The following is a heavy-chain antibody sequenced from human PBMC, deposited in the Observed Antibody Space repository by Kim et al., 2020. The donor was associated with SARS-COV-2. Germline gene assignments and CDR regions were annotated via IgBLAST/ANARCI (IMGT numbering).Heavy chain of an antibody. J-gene: IGHJ4*01. CDR1: GFTFSSYA. Sequence: GGSLRLSCAASGFTFSSYAMHWVRQAPGKGLEWVAVISYDGSNKYYADSVKGRFTISRDNSKNTLYLQMNSLRAEDTAVYYCAKGLIFGVVITLFDYWG. CDR3: AKGLIFGVVITLFDY. V-gene: IGHV3-30-3*01. D-gene: IGHD3-3*01. CDR2: ISYDGSNK.